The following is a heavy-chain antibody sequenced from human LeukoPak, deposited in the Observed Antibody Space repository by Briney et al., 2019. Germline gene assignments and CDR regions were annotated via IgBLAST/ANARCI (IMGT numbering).Heavy chain of an antibody. V-gene: IGHV4-34*01. CDR3: AGLTVVTDRSDDF. D-gene: IGHD2-15*01. Sequence: PSETLSLTCAVYGGSFSDYYWIWLRQPPGKGLEWIGEINHSGSTSYNPSLKSRVTISVDTSKNQFSLNLNSVTAADTAVYYCAGLTVVTDRSDDFWGQGTLVTVSS. CDR1: GGSFSDYY. CDR2: INHSGST. J-gene: IGHJ4*02.